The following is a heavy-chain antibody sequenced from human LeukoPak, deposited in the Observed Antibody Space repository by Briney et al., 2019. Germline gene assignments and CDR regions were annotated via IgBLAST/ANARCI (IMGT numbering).Heavy chain of an antibody. J-gene: IGHJ4*02. V-gene: IGHV3-23*01. CDR2: ISGSSDST. CDR3: VKGCSYTGCYTSEY. D-gene: IGHD2-2*01. Sequence: PGGSLRLSCAASGFTFDNYAMTWVRQAPGKGLESVSTISGSSDSTHYADSVKGRFTISRDNSKNTLYMQMNSLRVEDTAVYYCVKGCSYTGCYTSEYWGQGTLVTVSS. CDR1: GFTFDNYA.